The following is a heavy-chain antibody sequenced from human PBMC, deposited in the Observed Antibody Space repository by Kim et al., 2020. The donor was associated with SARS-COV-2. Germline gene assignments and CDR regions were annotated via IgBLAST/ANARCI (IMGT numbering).Heavy chain of an antibody. CDR2: ISYDGSNK. D-gene: IGHD4-17*01. CDR1: GFTFSSYG. J-gene: IGHJ6*03. V-gene: IGHV3-30*18. CDR3: AKAGSDYGDYGDYYYYYMDV. Sequence: GGSLRLSCAASGFTFSSYGMHWVRQAPGKGLEWVAVISYDGSNKYYADSVKGRFTISRDNSKNTLYLQMNSLRAEDTAVYYCAKAGSDYGDYGDYYYYYMDVWGKGTTVTVSS.